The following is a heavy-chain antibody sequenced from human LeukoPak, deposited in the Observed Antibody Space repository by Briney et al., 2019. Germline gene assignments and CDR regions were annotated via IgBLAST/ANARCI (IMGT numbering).Heavy chain of an antibody. V-gene: IGHV3-53*01. CDR1: GFTVCSNY. CDR2: IYDIGNT. D-gene: IGHD3-9*01. J-gene: IGHJ4*02. Sequence: GGSLRLSCAVSGFTVCSNYMSWVRQAPGKGLEWVSVIYDIGNTYYADSVKGRFTISRYTSKNTVYLQMNRLRAEDTAVYYCARGDMRRSYDCWGQGALVTVSS. CDR3: ARGDMRRSYDC.